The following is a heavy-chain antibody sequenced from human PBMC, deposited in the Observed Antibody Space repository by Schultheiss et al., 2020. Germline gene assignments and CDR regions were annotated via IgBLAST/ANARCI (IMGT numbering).Heavy chain of an antibody. Sequence: ESLKISCAASGFTFNNYAMTWVRQAPGKGLEWVSAISGSGGSTYYADSVKGRFTISRDNSKNTLYLQMNSLRAEDTAVYYCARPYVTTTGEYFQHWGQGTLVTVSS. CDR2: ISGSGGST. CDR3: ARPYVTTTGEYFQH. CDR1: GFTFNNYA. J-gene: IGHJ1*01. D-gene: IGHD3-9*01. V-gene: IGHV3-23*01.